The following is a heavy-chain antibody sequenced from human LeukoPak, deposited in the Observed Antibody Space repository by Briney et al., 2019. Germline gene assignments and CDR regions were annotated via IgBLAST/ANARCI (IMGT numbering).Heavy chain of an antibody. V-gene: IGHV4-61*08. CDR2: IYYSGST. CDR1: GGSISSGGYY. D-gene: IGHD5-18*01. CDR3: ARDRAAMGPFDY. Sequence: NPSETLSLTCTVSGGSISSGGYYWSWIRQPPGKGLEWIGYIYYSGSTNYNPSLKSRVTISVDTSKNQFSLKLSSVTAADTAVYYCARDRAAMGPFDYWGQGTLVTVSS. J-gene: IGHJ4*02.